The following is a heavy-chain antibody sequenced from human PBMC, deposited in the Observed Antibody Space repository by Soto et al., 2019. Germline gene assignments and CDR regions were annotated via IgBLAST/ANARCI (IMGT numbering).Heavy chain of an antibody. CDR3: AKDIGSSSNYYYYYGMDV. J-gene: IGHJ6*02. CDR1: GFTFSSSG. V-gene: IGHV3-30*18. D-gene: IGHD6-6*01. CDR2: ISYDGSNK. Sequence: QVQLVESGGGVVQPGRSLRLSCAASGFTFSSSGMHWVRQAPGKGLEWVAVISYDGSNKYYADSVKGRFTISRDNSKNTLYLQMNSLRAEDTAVYYCAKDIGSSSNYYYYYGMDVWGQGTTVPVSS.